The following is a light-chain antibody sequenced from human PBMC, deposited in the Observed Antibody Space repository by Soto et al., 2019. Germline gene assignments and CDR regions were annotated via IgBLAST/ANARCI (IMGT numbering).Light chain of an antibody. Sequence: EIVLTQSPATLSLFPGERATLSCRASQSVRSYLAWYQQKPGQAPRLLIYDASNRATGIPARFSGSGSGTDFTLTISSLEPEDFAVYYCQQRSSWPPITFGQGTRLEIK. J-gene: IGKJ5*01. V-gene: IGKV3-11*01. CDR1: QSVRSY. CDR3: QQRSSWPPIT. CDR2: DAS.